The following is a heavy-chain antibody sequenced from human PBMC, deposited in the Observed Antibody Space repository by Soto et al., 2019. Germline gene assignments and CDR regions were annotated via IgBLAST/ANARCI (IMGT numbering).Heavy chain of an antibody. Sequence: GXLMLSSAASGFTFSSYAMSWVLQAPGKGLEWVSAISGSGCSTYYADSVKGRFTISRDNSKNTLYLQMNSLRAEDTAVYYCAKDQSSSRWYPTPPLDFDYWGQGTLVTVSS. CDR3: AKDQSSSRWYPTPPLDFDY. CDR1: GFTFSSYA. D-gene: IGHD6-13*01. CDR2: ISGSGCST. J-gene: IGHJ4*02. V-gene: IGHV3-23*01.